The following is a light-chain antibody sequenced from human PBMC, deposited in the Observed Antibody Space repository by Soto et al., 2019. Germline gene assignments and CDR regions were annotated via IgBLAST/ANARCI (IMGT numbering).Light chain of an antibody. CDR3: QQLSNS. CDR2: DAS. Sequence: EIVLTQSQATLFLSPVERATLSCIASESTSGYLAWYQQKPGQAPMLLIYDASNRATGIPARFSGSGSGTDFTLTISSLEPEDFAVYYWQQLSNSFGPGTKVDI. CDR1: ESTSGY. J-gene: IGKJ3*01. V-gene: IGKV3-11*01.